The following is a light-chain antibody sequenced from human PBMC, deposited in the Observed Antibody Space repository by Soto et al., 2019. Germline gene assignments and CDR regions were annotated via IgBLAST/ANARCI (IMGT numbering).Light chain of an antibody. Sequence: EIVLTQSPGTLSLSPGERANLSCRASQSFTSSYLAWYQQKPGQAPRLLIYGTSSRATGIPDRFSGSGSGTDFTLTISRLEPEDFAVYYCQQYGNSPQTFGQGTKVEIK. CDR1: QSFTSSY. CDR2: GTS. V-gene: IGKV3-20*01. CDR3: QQYGNSPQT. J-gene: IGKJ1*01.